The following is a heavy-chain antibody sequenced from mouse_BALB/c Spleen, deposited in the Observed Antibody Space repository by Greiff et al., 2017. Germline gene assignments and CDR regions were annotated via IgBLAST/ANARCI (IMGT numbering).Heavy chain of an antibody. CDR3: VRRGGNYPFDY. CDR1: GFTFNTYA. D-gene: IGHD2-1*01. Sequence: GGGLVQPKGSLKLSCAASGFTFNTYAMNWVRQAPGKGLEWVARIRSKSNNYATYYADSVKDRFTISRDDSQSMLYLQMNNLKTEDTAMYYCVRRGGNYPFDYWGQGTTLTVSS. V-gene: IGHV10-1*02. J-gene: IGHJ2*01. CDR2: IRSKSNNYAT.